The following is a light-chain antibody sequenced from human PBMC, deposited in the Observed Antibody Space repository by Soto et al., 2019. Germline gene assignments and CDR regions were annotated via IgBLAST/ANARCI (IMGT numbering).Light chain of an antibody. V-gene: IGKV3-11*01. CDR3: QQRSNWPPLT. CDR1: QSVSSC. J-gene: IGKJ4*01. CDR2: DAS. Sequence: GLARSPGSLSLSPGERATLSCRASQSVSSCLAWYQQKPGQAPRLLIYDASNRATGIPARFSGSGSGTDFTLTISSLEPEAFAVYYCQQRSNWPPLTFGGGTKVDIK.